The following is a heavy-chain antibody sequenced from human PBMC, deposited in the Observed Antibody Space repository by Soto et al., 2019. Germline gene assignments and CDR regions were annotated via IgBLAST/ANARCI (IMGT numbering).Heavy chain of an antibody. J-gene: IGHJ4*02. V-gene: IGHV3-23*01. Sequence: EVQLLESGGDLVRPGGSLRLSCAASGFTFSNYDLSWVRQVPGKGLEWVSSISHSGASKYYADSVKGRFAISRDNSKNTLSLQMNSLRADDTAVYFCAPHSYCSSTACYEDYWGQGTLVTVSS. D-gene: IGHD2-2*01. CDR3: APHSYCSSTACYEDY. CDR1: GFTFSNYD. CDR2: ISHSGASK.